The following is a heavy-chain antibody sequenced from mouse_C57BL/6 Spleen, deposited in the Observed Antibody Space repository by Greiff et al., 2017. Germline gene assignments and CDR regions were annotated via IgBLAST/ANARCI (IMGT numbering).Heavy chain of an antibody. V-gene: IGHV1-74*01. CDR2: IHPSDSDP. J-gene: IGHJ2*01. Sequence: VQLQQPGAELVKPGASVKVSCKASGYTFTSYWMHWVQQRPGQGLEWIGRIHPSDSDPTSNQKFKGKATLTVYKSANTAYMQLRSLTSEDSAVYYCEIAGSSRYWGQGTTLTVSS. CDR3: EIAGSSRY. D-gene: IGHD1-1*01. CDR1: GYTFTSYW.